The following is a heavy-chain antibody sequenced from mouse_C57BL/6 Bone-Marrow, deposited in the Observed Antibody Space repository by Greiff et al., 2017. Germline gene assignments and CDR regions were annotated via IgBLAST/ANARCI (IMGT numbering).Heavy chain of an antibody. J-gene: IGHJ4*01. V-gene: IGHV1-82*01. CDR1: GYAFSSSW. Sequence: QVQLKESGPELVKPGASVKISCKASGYAFSSSWMNWVKQRPGKGLEWIGRIYPGDGDTNYNGKFKGKATLTADKSSSTAYMPLSSLTSEDSAVYFGARLLRRSLYYAMDYWGQGTSVTVSS. CDR3: ARLLRRSLYYAMDY. D-gene: IGHD1-1*01. CDR2: IYPGDGDT.